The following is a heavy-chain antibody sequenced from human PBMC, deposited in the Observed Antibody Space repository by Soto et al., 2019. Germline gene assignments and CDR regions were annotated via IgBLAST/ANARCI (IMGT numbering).Heavy chain of an antibody. Sequence: QVQLVESGGGVVQPGRSLRLSCAASGFTFTTYALHWARQAPGKGLEWVAVISYDGNNKYYADSVKGRFTISRDNSKNSLFLQMNSLRAEDTAVYSCARTIPGTWLFDYWGQGTLVTVSS. CDR2: ISYDGNNK. J-gene: IGHJ4*02. V-gene: IGHV3-30-3*01. CDR3: ARTIPGTWLFDY. CDR1: GFTFTTYA. D-gene: IGHD1-1*01.